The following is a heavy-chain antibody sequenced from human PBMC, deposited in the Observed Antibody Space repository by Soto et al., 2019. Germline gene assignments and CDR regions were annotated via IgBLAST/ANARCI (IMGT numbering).Heavy chain of an antibody. CDR3: ARVDTLTAGVHY. CDR2: IYSDAST. D-gene: IGHD6-13*01. J-gene: IGHJ4*02. CDR1: GFSVSDIY. Sequence: PGGSLRLSCAGSGFSVSDIYMSWVRQAPGKGLEWVSLIYSDASTYYADSVKGRFTTSRDNSKNTLFLQMNSLRAEDTAVYYCARVDTLTAGVHYWGLGTLVTVSS. V-gene: IGHV3-66*01.